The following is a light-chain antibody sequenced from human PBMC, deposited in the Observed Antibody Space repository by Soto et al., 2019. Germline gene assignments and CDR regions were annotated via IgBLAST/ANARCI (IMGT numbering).Light chain of an antibody. J-gene: IGLJ2*01. CDR2: EVS. V-gene: IGLV2-8*01. CDR3: SSYAGSNIFMV. Sequence: QSALTQPPSASGSPGQSVTISCTGTSSDVGGYNYVSWYQQHPGKAPKLMIYEVSKRPSGVPDRFSGSKSGNTASLTVSGLQAEDEADYYCSSYAGSNIFMVFGGGTKVTVL. CDR1: SSDVGGYNY.